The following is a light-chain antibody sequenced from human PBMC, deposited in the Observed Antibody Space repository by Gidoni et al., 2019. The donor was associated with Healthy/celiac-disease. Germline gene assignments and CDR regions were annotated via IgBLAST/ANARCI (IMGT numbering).Light chain of an antibody. Sequence: IVLTQSPATLSLSPGERATLSCRASQGVSSYLAWYQQKPGQAPRLLIYESSNRATGIPARFSGSGPGTDFTLTISSLEPEDFAVYYCQQRSNWHPLTFGGGTKVEIK. CDR3: QQRSNWHPLT. J-gene: IGKJ4*01. V-gene: IGKV3D-11*01. CDR2: ESS. CDR1: QGVSSY.